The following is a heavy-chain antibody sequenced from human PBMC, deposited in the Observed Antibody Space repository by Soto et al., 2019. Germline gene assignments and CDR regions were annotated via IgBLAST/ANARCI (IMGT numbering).Heavy chain of an antibody. CDR3: ARDGSYMDV. D-gene: IGHD6-19*01. J-gene: IGHJ6*03. V-gene: IGHV3-11*01. Sequence: QVQLVEFGGDLVKPGGSLRLSCAASGFTFSDYYMNWIRQAPGKGLEWISHMSSSGNTINHADSVKGRFTISRDNAKNSLYLQMSSLRVDDTAVYYCARDGSYMDVWGKGTTVTVSS. CDR1: GFTFSDYY. CDR2: MSSSGNTI.